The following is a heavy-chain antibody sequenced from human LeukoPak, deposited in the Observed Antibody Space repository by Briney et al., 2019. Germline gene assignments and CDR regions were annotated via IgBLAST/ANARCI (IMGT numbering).Heavy chain of an antibody. V-gene: IGHV4-34*01. Sequence: PSETLSLTCAVYGGSFSGYYWSWIRQPPGKGLEWIGEINHSGSTNYNPSLKSRVTISVDTSKNQFSLKLSSVTAADTAVYYCASGGRGYNFRYFDLWGRGTLVTVSS. D-gene: IGHD5-24*01. J-gene: IGHJ2*01. CDR1: GGSFSGYY. CDR3: ASGGRGYNFRYFDL. CDR2: INHSGST.